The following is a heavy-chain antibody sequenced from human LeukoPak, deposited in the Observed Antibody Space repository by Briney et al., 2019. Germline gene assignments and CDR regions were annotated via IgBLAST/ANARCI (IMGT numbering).Heavy chain of an antibody. V-gene: IGHV4-4*07. CDR1: GGSISSYY. J-gene: IGHJ6*03. D-gene: IGHD6-19*01. CDR3: ARDLPSVPIAVAGELYYYYFYMDV. Sequence: SETLSLTCTVSGGSISSYYWSWIRQPAGKGLEWIGRIYTSGSTNYNPSLKSRVTMSVDTSKNQFSLKLSSVTAADTAVYYCARDLPSVPIAVAGELYYYYFYMDVWGKGTTVTVSS. CDR2: IYTSGST.